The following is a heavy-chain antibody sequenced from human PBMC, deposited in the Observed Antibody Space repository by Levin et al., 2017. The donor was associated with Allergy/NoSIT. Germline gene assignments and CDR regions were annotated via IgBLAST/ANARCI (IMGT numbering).Heavy chain of an antibody. CDR3: ARDRIVLQFVEWLETGDMDV. CDR2: ISYDGNKT. Sequence: GGSLRLSCAASGFTFSSYGMHWVRQAPGKGLEWVAFISYDGNKTYYRDSVKGRLTISRDNSKNTLFLQMNSLRVEDTAIYYCARDRIVLQFVEWLETGDMDVWGQGTTVTVSS. J-gene: IGHJ6*02. V-gene: IGHV3-30*03. D-gene: IGHD3-3*01. CDR1: GFTFSSYG.